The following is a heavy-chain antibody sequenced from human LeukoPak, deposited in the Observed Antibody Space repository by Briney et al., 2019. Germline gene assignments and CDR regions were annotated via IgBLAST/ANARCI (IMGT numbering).Heavy chain of an antibody. V-gene: IGHV3-30*18. J-gene: IGHJ4*02. CDR1: GFTFSNYG. D-gene: IGHD6-13*01. CDR3: AKDQDVAAAGTWGSIDY. Sequence: PGRSLRLSCAASGFTFSNYGMHWVRQAPGKGLEWVAVISYDGSNKYYADSVKGRFTISRDNSKNTLYLQMNCLRAEDTAVYYCAKDQDVAAAGTWGSIDYWGQGTLVTVSS. CDR2: ISYDGSNK.